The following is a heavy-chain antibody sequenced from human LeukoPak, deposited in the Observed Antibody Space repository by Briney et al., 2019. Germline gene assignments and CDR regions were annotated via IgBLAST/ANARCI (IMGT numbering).Heavy chain of an antibody. V-gene: IGHV3-21*01. CDR2: ISSSSSYI. Sequence: GGSLRLSCAASGFTFSTYNMNWVRQAPGKGLQWVSSISSSSSYIYYADSMKGRFTISRDNAKNSLYLQMNSLGAEDTAVYYCAREDTSGWYYFDYWGQGTLVTVSS. D-gene: IGHD6-19*01. J-gene: IGHJ4*02. CDR3: AREDTSGWYYFDY. CDR1: GFTFSTYN.